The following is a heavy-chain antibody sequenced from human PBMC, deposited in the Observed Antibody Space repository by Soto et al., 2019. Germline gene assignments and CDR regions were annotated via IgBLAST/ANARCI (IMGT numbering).Heavy chain of an antibody. Sequence: EVQLVESGGGLVQPGGSLRLSCTASGFTFSSYSMNWVRQAPGKGLEWVSYITSSSSTIYYADSVKGRFTISRDNAKNSLDLQMNSLRAEDTAVYYCARIRGWSSDYWGPGTLVTVSS. V-gene: IGHV3-48*01. D-gene: IGHD2-15*01. J-gene: IGHJ4*02. CDR3: ARIRGWSSDY. CDR2: ITSSSSTI. CDR1: GFTFSSYS.